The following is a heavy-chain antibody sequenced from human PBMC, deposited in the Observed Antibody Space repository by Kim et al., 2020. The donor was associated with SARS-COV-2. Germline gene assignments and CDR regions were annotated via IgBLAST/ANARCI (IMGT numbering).Heavy chain of an antibody. J-gene: IGHJ5*02. CDR2: IYNSKST. D-gene: IGHD2-15*01. Sequence: SETLSLTCTVSGGSISSGGYYWSWVRQRPEKGLEWIGYIYNSKSTYYNPSLESRLTISMDTSKNQFSLDLGSVTAADTAVYFCARGWGHFGFGMVGWFDPWGQGTLVTVSS. CDR3: ARGWGHFGFGMVGWFDP. V-gene: IGHV4-31*03. CDR1: GGSISSGGYY.